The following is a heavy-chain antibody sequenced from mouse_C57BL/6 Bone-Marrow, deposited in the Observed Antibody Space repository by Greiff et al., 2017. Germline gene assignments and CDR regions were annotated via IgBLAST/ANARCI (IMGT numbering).Heavy chain of an antibody. CDR1: GYSITSGYY. V-gene: IGHV3-6*01. D-gene: IGHD1-1*01. Sequence: VQLQQSGPGLVKPSQSLSLTCSVTGYSITSGYYWNWIRQFPGNKLEWMGYLSYDGSNNYNPSLKNRISITRDTSKNQFFLKLNSVTTEDTATYYCARGTTVVYWYFDVWGTGTTVTVSA. J-gene: IGHJ1*03. CDR2: LSYDGSN. CDR3: ARGTTVVYWYFDV.